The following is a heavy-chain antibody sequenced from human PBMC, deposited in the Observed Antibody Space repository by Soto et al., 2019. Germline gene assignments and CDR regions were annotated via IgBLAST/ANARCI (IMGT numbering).Heavy chain of an antibody. CDR1: GYTFTSYA. D-gene: IGHD3-10*01. CDR3: ARVRGVPYYFDY. J-gene: IGHJ4*02. V-gene: IGHV1-3*01. Sequence: GASVKVSCKASGYTFTSYAMHWVRQAPGQRLEWMRWINAGNGNTKYSQKFQGRVTITRDTSASTAYMELSSLRSEDTAVYYCARVRGVPYYFDYWGQGTLVTVSS. CDR2: INAGNGNT.